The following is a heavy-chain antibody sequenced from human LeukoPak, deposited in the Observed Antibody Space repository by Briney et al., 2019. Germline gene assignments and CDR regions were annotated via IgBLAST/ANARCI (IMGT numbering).Heavy chain of an antibody. Sequence: ASVKVSCKASGNTFTSYYKHWVRQAPGQGLECMGIISPSGGSTSYAEKFQGRVTMTRDTSTSTVYMELSSLRSEDTAVYYRAREVSAGPYNNYYYGMDVWGQGTTVTVSS. CDR2: ISPSGGST. D-gene: IGHD1-1*01. V-gene: IGHV1-46*01. J-gene: IGHJ6*02. CDR3: AREVSAGPYNNYYYGMDV. CDR1: GNTFTSYY.